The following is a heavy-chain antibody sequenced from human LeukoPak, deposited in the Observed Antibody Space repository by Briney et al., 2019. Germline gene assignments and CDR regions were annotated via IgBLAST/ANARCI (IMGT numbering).Heavy chain of an antibody. J-gene: IGHJ4*02. D-gene: IGHD2-8*01. CDR2: ISGSGGST. CDR3: AKDASVSVFSPPHFDY. V-gene: IGHV3-23*01. Sequence: GGSLRLSCAATGFTFSSYAMSWVRQAPGKGLEWVSAISGSGGSTYYADSVKGRFTISRDNSKNTLYLQMNSLRAEDTAVYYCAKDASVSVFSPPHFDYWGQGTLVTVSS. CDR1: GFTFSSYA.